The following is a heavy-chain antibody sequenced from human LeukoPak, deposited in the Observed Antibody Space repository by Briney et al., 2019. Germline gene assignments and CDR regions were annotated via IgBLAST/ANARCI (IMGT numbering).Heavy chain of an antibody. CDR2: ISDGGTHL. D-gene: IGHD3-3*01. CDR1: GFIFRNYG. J-gene: IGHJ6*03. V-gene: IGHV3-33*08. CDR3: ARYPYDFWSGPARAYYMDV. Sequence: GGSLRLSCAGSGFIFRNYGMHWVRQAPGQGLEWVAVISDGGTHLYYADSVKGRFTISRDNSESTMYLQMNSLRAEDTAVYYCARYPYDFWSGPARAYYMDVWGKGTTVTVSS.